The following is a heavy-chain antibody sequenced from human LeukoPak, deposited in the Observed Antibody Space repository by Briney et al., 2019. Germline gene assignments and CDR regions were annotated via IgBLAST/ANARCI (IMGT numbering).Heavy chain of an antibody. CDR3: ARGEYGSGSYHIDY. Sequence: GGSLRLSCAASGFTFSSYWMSWARQAPGKGLEWVANIKQDGSEKYYVDSVKGRFTISRDNAKNSLYLQMNSLRAEDTAVYYCARGEYGSGSYHIDYWGQGTLVTVSS. CDR1: GFTFSSYW. V-gene: IGHV3-7*01. J-gene: IGHJ4*02. D-gene: IGHD3-10*01. CDR2: IKQDGSEK.